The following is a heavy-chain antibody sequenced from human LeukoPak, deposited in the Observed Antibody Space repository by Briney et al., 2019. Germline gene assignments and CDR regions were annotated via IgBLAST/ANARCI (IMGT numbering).Heavy chain of an antibody. CDR2: INPKRGVT. CDR1: GYTFTDYY. J-gene: IGHJ3*01. V-gene: IGHV1-2*02. Sequence: ASVKVSCKASGYTFTDYYMNWVRQAPGQGLEWMGWINPKRGVTTYAQKFQGRVTMTRDTSITTAYMELTRLRSDDTTIYCCARERNYGDYGNAFDVWGQGTKVTVSS. D-gene: IGHD4-17*01. CDR3: ARERNYGDYGNAFDV.